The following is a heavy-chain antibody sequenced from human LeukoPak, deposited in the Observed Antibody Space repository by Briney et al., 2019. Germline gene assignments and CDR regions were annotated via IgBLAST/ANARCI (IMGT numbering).Heavy chain of an antibody. CDR1: GFTFSSYA. J-gene: IGHJ4*02. V-gene: IGHV3-66*01. CDR2: IYSGGST. D-gene: IGHD3-10*01. Sequence: GGSLRLSCAASGFTFSSYAMSWVRQAPGKGLEWVSVIYSGGSTYYADSVKGRFTISRDNSKNTLYLQMNSLRAEDTAVYYCARGVDGLWFGELLNFWGQGTLVTVSS. CDR3: ARGVDGLWFGELLNF.